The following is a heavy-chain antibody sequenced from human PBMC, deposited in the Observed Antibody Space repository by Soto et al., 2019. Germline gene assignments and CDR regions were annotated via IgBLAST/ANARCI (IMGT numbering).Heavy chain of an antibody. CDR2: INHSGST. CDR3: ARVLFLGVGYYYGMDV. Sequence: SETLSLTCAVYGGSFSGYYWSWIRQPPGKGLGWIGEINHSGSTNYNPSLKSRVTISVDTSKNQFSLKLSSVTAADTAVYYCARVLFLGVGYYYGMDVWGKGTTVTVSA. J-gene: IGHJ6*04. CDR1: GGSFSGYY. V-gene: IGHV4-34*01.